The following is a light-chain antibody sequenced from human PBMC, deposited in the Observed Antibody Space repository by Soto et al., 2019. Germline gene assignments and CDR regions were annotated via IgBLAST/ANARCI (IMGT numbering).Light chain of an antibody. Sequence: QLVLTQSPSASASLGASVKLTCTLSSGHSSYAIAWHQQQPEKGPRYLMKLDSDGSHTKGDAIPDRFAGSSAGAERYLSISSLQSEDDADYYCHTWGTGIHVVFGGGTKLTGL. CDR1: SGHSSYA. J-gene: IGLJ2*01. V-gene: IGLV4-69*01. CDR3: HTWGTGIHVV. CDR2: LDSDGSH.